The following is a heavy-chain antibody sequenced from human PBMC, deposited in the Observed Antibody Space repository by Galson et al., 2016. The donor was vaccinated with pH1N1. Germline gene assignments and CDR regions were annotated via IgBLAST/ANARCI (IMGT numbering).Heavy chain of an antibody. J-gene: IGHJ6*02. CDR2: IIPIFGTT. Sequence: SVKVSCKVSEGTFTSSPITWVRHAPGQGLEWAGDIIPIFGTTTYALKFQGRVTLTADGSLHTAFMELSGLTSQDTAVYYCARTPTSVVTVYSPFDVWGQGTTVTVSS. CDR1: EGTFTSSP. CDR3: ARTPTSVVTVYSPFDV. D-gene: IGHD4-23*01. V-gene: IGHV1-69*13.